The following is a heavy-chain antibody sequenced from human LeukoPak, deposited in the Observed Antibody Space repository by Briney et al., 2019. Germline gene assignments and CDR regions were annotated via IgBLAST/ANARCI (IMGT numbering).Heavy chain of an antibody. CDR1: GFTVSNNY. V-gene: IGHV3-53*01. CDR3: ARLHRRQFTSFDY. Sequence: GGSLRLSCAASGFTVSNNYMSWVRQAPGKGLEWVSAIYSEGSTYYLDSVRGRFTISRDSSNNTLYLQMNSLRADDTAVYYCARLHRRQFTSFDYWGQGTLITVS. CDR2: IYSEGST. J-gene: IGHJ4*02. D-gene: IGHD4-11*01.